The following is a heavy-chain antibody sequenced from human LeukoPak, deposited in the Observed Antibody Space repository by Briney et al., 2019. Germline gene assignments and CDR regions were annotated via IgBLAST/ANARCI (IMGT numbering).Heavy chain of an antibody. D-gene: IGHD2-21*02. Sequence: GGSLRLSCAASAFTFDDYAMHWVLQAPGKGLEWVSGISRNSGAIGYADSVKGRFTISRDNAKNSLFLQMNSLQDEDTALYFCAKGISVTDYYYGMDVWGQGTTVTVSS. J-gene: IGHJ6*02. CDR3: AKGISVTDYYYGMDV. CDR1: AFTFDDYA. V-gene: IGHV3-9*01. CDR2: ISRNSGAI.